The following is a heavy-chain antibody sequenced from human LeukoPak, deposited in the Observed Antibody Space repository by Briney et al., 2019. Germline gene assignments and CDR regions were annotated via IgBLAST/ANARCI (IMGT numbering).Heavy chain of an antibody. CDR3: ARGPAGRYYDSSGYLLIDY. J-gene: IGHJ4*02. CDR2: MYLSGTT. D-gene: IGHD3-22*01. V-gene: IGHV4-4*02. Sequence: SETLSLTCTVSGDSINSLDLWSWVRQPPGQGLEWIGEMYLSGTTHSNPSVKSRVTISVDTSKNQFSLKLSSVTAADTAVYYCARGPAGRYYDSSGYLLIDYWGQGTLVTVSS. CDR1: GDSINSLDL.